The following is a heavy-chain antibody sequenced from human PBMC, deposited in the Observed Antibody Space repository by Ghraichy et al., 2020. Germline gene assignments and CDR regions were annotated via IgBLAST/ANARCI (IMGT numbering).Heavy chain of an antibody. Sequence: GGSLRLSCAASGFTFSSYGMHWVRQAPGKGLEWVAVISYDGSNKYYADSVKGRFTISRDNSKNTLYLQMNSLRAEDTAVYYCAKGLSGDTLGYWGQGTLVTVSS. D-gene: IGHD1-26*01. J-gene: IGHJ4*02. CDR1: GFTFSSYG. CDR2: ISYDGSNK. CDR3: AKGLSGDTLGY. V-gene: IGHV3-30*18.